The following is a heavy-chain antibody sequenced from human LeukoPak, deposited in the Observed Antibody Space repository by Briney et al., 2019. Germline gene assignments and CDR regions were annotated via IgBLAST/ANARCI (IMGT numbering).Heavy chain of an antibody. CDR1: GGSISSGDYY. Sequence: PSQTLSLTCTVSGGSISSGDYYWSWILQPPGKGLEWIGYIYYSGSTYYNPSLKSRVTISVDTSKNQFSLKLSSVTAADMAVYYCAREAMVRGVIEYYYFDYWGQGTLVTVSS. V-gene: IGHV4-30-4*01. CDR2: IYYSGST. CDR3: AREAMVRGVIEYYYFDY. D-gene: IGHD3-10*01. J-gene: IGHJ4*02.